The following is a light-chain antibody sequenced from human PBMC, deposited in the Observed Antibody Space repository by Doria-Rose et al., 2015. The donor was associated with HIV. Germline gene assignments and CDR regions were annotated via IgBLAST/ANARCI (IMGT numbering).Light chain of an antibody. CDR2: AAS. V-gene: IGKV1-39*01. J-gene: IGKJ1*01. Sequence: CIGDRVTITCRASQPVSTYLNWFQQEPGKAPKLLIYAASRLQSGVPSRFSGSGSGTDFTLTISGLQPGDFATYYCQQTYSSPPWTVDQGTKCESK. CDR3: QQTYSSPPWT. CDR1: QPVSTY.